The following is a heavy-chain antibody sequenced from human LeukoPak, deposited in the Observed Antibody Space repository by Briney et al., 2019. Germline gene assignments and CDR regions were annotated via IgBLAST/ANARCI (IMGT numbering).Heavy chain of an antibody. J-gene: IGHJ3*02. V-gene: IGHV4-4*07. CDR2: IYTSGST. D-gene: IGHD6-6*01. CDR3: ARDIAPEEVVLYAFDI. CDR1: GGSISSYY. Sequence: SETLSLTCTVSGGSISSYYWSWIRQPAGKGLEWIGRIYTSGSTNYNPSLKSRVTMSVDTPKNQFSLKLSSVTAADTAVYYCARDIAPEEVVLYAFDIWGQGTMVTVSS.